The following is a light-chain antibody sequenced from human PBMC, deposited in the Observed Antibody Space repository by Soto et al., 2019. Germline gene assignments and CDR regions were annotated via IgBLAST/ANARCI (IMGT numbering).Light chain of an antibody. CDR3: QQYGSSLI. V-gene: IGKV3-20*01. CDR2: GAS. J-gene: IGKJ5*01. CDR1: QSVSRRR. Sequence: EIVVTHSPCTLSLSPGGRGNLSCRASQSVSRRRLAWYQQKPGQAPRFLIYGASTRPTGIPDRLSGSASGTEFPLTISRMEPEDFAVYYCQQYGSSLIFGQGTRLEIK.